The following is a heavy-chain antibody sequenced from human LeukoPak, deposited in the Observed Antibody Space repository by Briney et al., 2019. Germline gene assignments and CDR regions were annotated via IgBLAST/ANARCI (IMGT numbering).Heavy chain of an antibody. V-gene: IGHV4-39*01. D-gene: IGHD3-10*01. Sequence: SETLSLTCTVSGGSISTGLYYWAWIRQPPGKGLDWIGSIYYGGDTYYNPSLKSRVTISVDTSKNQFSLKLNSVTAADTAVYYCARHAYGSGSYRFDYWGQGTLVTVSS. CDR3: ARHAYGSGSYRFDY. CDR1: GGSISTGLYY. CDR2: IYYGGDT. J-gene: IGHJ4*02.